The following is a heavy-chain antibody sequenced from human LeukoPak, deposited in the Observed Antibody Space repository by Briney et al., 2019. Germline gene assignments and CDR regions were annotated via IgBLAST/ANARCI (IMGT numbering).Heavy chain of an antibody. V-gene: IGHV3-23*01. CDR3: AKGGWFGQSPSDVFHM. D-gene: IGHD3-10*01. J-gene: IGHJ3*02. CDR1: GFTFSSYA. Sequence: GGSLRLSCAASGFTFSSYAMSWVRQAPGKGLEWISGVSVSGTTTSHADSVKGRFTMSRDNSKNMLYLQMNSLRAEDTAVYYCAKGGWFGQSPSDVFHMWGQGTMVTVSS. CDR2: VSVSGTTT.